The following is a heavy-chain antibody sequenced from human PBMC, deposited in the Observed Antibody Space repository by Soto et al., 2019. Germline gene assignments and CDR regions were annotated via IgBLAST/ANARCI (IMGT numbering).Heavy chain of an antibody. CDR2: IYSGGTT. V-gene: IGHV3-53*01. J-gene: IGHJ6*02. CDR1: GLTVSSNY. CDR3: ARDYDTSRGDWAYYGIDV. D-gene: IGHD3-9*01. Sequence: GGSLRLSCAASGLTVSSNYMSWVRQAPGKGLEWVSIIYSGGTTYYADSAKGRFTVSRDNSKNTLYLQMHSLRAEDTAVYYCARDYDTSRGDWAYYGIDVWGQGTTVTVSS.